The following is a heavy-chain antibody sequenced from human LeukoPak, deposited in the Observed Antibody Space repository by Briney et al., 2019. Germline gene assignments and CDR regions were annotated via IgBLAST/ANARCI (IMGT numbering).Heavy chain of an antibody. Sequence: GGSLRLSCAASGFTFSSYGMHWVRQAPGKGLEWVAFIRYDGSNKYYADSVKGRFTISRDNSKNTLYLQMNSLRAEDTAVYYCARGDSSSSKGDAFDIWGQGTMVTVSS. J-gene: IGHJ3*02. CDR2: IRYDGSNK. CDR3: ARGDSSSSKGDAFDI. V-gene: IGHV3-30*02. D-gene: IGHD6-13*01. CDR1: GFTFSSYG.